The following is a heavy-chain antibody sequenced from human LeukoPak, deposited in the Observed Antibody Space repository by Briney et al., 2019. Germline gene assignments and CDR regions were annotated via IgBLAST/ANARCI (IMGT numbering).Heavy chain of an antibody. D-gene: IGHD2-2*01. J-gene: IGHJ3*01. CDR2: ISYDGSNK. CDR3: ARKVLVPAATGADAFDV. Sequence: GGSLRLSCAASGFTFSSYGMHWVRQAPGKGLEWVAVISYDGSNKYYADSVKGRFTISRDNSKNTLYLQINSLRAEDTAVFYCARKVLVPAATGADAFDVWGRRTMVIVSS. V-gene: IGHV3-30*03. CDR1: GFTFSSYG.